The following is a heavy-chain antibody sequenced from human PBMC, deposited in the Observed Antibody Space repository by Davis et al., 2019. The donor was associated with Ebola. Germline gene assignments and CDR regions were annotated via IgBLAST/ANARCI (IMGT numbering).Heavy chain of an antibody. Sequence: PAGSLTLSCAAFGFTVSNNYMSWVRQATGKGLEWVSVIYSGGTTYHADSVKGRFSTSRDDSKNTLYLQMNSLSVDDTAVYYCARGGWDSAMVVAAIPLFDYWGQGTLVTVSS. V-gene: IGHV3-66*02. CDR3: ARGGWDSAMVVAAIPLFDY. CDR1: GFTVSNNY. D-gene: IGHD2-15*01. J-gene: IGHJ4*02. CDR2: IYSGGTT.